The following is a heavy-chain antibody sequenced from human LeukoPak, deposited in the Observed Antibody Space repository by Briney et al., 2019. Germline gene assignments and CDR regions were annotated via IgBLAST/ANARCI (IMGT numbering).Heavy chain of an antibody. D-gene: IGHD6-13*01. CDR3: ARSPDSSNFFTGSYDY. Sequence: PSETLSLTCTVSGGSISSGGYYWSWIRQPPGKGLEWIGYIYHSGSTYYNPSLKSRVTISVDTSKNQFSLKLSSVTAADTAVYYCARSPDSSNFFTGSYDYWGQGTLVTVSS. CDR1: GGSISSGGYY. CDR2: IYHSGST. V-gene: IGHV4-30-2*01. J-gene: IGHJ4*02.